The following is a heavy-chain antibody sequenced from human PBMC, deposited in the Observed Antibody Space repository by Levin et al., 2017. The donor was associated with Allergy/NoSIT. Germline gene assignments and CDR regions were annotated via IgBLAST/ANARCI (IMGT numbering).Heavy chain of an antibody. V-gene: IGHV4-59*01. Sequence: PGGSLRLSCTVSGGSISIDYWSWIRQPPGKGLEWIGYSSYSGITNYNPSLKSRVSISVDTSNKQFSLILRSVTAADTAVYYCARGHYYDNSAYPDVFDIWGPGAMVTVSS. J-gene: IGHJ3*02. CDR3: ARGHYYDNSAYPDVFDI. D-gene: IGHD3-22*01. CDR1: GGSISIDY. CDR2: SSYSGIT.